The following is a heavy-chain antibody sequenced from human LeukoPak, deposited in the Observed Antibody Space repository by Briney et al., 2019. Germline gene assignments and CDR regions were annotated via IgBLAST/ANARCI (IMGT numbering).Heavy chain of an antibody. V-gene: IGHV3-11*06. CDR3: ARESYNWNDQRGTAFDI. D-gene: IGHD1-20*01. Sequence: PGGSLRLSCAASGFTFSDYYMSWIRQAPGKGPEWVSYISSSSSYTNYADSVKGRFTISRDNAKNSLYLQMNSLRAEDTAVYYCARESYNWNDQRGTAFDIWGQGTMVTVSS. CDR1: GFTFSDYY. CDR2: ISSSSSYT. J-gene: IGHJ3*02.